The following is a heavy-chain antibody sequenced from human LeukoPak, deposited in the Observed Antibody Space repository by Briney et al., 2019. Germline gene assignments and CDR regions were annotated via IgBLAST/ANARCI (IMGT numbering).Heavy chain of an antibody. CDR2: IYHSGTT. CDR1: GYSMSSGFY. V-gene: IGHV4-38-2*01. J-gene: IGHJ3*02. CDR3: ARGYFGDYGVRYAFFI. D-gene: IGHD4-17*01. Sequence: SETLSLTCAVSGYSMSSGFYWGWIRQPPGKGLEWIGSIYHSGTTFYNPSLKSRVTISLDTSKNQFSLKLSSVTAADTAVYYCARGYFGDYGVRYAFFIWGQGTMVTVSS.